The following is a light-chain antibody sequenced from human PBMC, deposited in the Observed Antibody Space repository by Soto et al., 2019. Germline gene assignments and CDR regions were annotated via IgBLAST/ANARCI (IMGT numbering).Light chain of an antibody. CDR2: AAS. CDR3: LQDYNYPLT. J-gene: IGKJ4*01. Sequence: AIQMTQSPSSLSASVGDRVTITCRASQGSRNDLGWYQQKPGKAPKLLIYAASSLQSGVPSRFSGSGSGTDFNLTISSLQPEDFATYYCLQDYNYPLTFGGGTKVEIK. V-gene: IGKV1-6*01. CDR1: QGSRND.